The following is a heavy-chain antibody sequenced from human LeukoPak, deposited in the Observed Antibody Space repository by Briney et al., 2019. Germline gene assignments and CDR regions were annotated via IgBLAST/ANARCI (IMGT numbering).Heavy chain of an antibody. CDR3: AKGSGSLFGFDY. V-gene: IGHV3-30*18. D-gene: IGHD3-10*01. CDR2: ISYDGSNK. Sequence: GGSLRLSCAASGFTFSSYGMHWVRQAPGKGLEWVAVISYDGSNKYYADSVKGRFTISRDNTKNTLYLQMNSLRAEDTAVYYCAKGSGSLFGFDYWGQGTLVTVSS. J-gene: IGHJ4*02. CDR1: GFTFSSYG.